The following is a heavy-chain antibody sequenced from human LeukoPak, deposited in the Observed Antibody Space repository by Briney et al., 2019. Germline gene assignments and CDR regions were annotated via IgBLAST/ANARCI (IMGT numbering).Heavy chain of an antibody. CDR1: GFTFSGYS. V-gene: IGHV3-21*01. CDR2: INSASSSL. D-gene: IGHD3-10*02. J-gene: IGHJ6*04. Sequence: GGSLRLSCAASGFTFSGYSMNWVRQAPGKGLEWVSSINSASSSLYYADSVKGRFTISRDNAKNSLYLQMNSLRAEDTAVYYCAELGITMIGGVWGKGTTVTISS. CDR3: AELGITMIGGV.